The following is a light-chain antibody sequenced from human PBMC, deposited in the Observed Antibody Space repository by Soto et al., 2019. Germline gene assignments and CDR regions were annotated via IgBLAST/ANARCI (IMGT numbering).Light chain of an antibody. CDR2: KAS. CDR1: QGINNY. Sequence: DIQLTQSPSFLSASVGDRVTITCRASQGINNYLAWYQQKPGKAPNLLIYKASTLKSGVPSRFSGSGSRTEFTLTISSLQPDDFATYYCQHYNSYSEAFGQGNKVDIK. CDR3: QHYNSYSEA. V-gene: IGKV1-9*01. J-gene: IGKJ1*01.